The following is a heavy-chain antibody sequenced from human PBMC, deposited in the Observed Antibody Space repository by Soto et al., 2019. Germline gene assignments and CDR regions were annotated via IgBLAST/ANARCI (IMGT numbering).Heavy chain of an antibody. Sequence: GGSLRLSCAASGFTFSSYEMNWVRQAPGKGLEWVSYISSSGSTIYYADSVKGRFTISRDNAKNSLYLQMNSLRAEDTAVYYCAREGHSYRSGGSCYPNYYYGMVVWGQGTSVTVSS. D-gene: IGHD2-15*01. V-gene: IGHV3-48*03. CDR3: AREGHSYRSGGSCYPNYYYGMVV. J-gene: IGHJ6*02. CDR2: ISSSGSTI. CDR1: GFTFSSYE.